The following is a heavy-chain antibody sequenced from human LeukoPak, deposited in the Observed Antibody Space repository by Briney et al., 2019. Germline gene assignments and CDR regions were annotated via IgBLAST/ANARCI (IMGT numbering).Heavy chain of an antibody. CDR2: ISSSSTYM. Sequence: GGSLRLSCAASGFTFSVYSMNWVRQAPGKGREWVSSISSSSTYMYYADSVKGRFTISRDNAKNSLYLQMNSLRAEDTAVYYCARRERGSTVTTLFYYFDYWGQGTLVTVSS. CDR1: GFTFSVYS. J-gene: IGHJ4*02. CDR3: ARRERGSTVTTLFYYFDY. V-gene: IGHV3-21*01. D-gene: IGHD4-11*01.